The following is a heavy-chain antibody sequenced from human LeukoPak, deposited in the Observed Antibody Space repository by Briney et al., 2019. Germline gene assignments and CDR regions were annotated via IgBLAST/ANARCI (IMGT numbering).Heavy chain of an antibody. CDR3: ARFQLLYSADY. CDR2: IYYSGST. Sequence: SETLSLTCTVSGGSISSYYWSWIRQPPGKGLEWIGYIYYSGSTNYNPSLKSRVTISVDTSKNQFSLKLSSVTAADTAVYYCARFQLLYSADYWGQGTLVTVSS. D-gene: IGHD2-2*02. CDR1: GGSISSYY. J-gene: IGHJ4*02. V-gene: IGHV4-59*01.